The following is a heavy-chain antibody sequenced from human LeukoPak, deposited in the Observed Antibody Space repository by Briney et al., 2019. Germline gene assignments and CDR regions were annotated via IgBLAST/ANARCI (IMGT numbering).Heavy chain of an antibody. Sequence: GGSLRLSCAVSGFTFSTYWMSWVRQAPGKGLEWVANIKEDGSEKYYGDSVKGRFTISRDNAKNSLYLQMNSLRAEDTAVYYCAREGSSGWLFGMDVWGQGTTVTVSS. V-gene: IGHV3-7*01. CDR1: GFTFSTYW. D-gene: IGHD6-19*01. J-gene: IGHJ6*02. CDR3: AREGSSGWLFGMDV. CDR2: IKEDGSEK.